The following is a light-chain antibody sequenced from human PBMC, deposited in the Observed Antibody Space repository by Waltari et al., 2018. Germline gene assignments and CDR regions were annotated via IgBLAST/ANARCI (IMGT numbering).Light chain of an antibody. CDR2: DNN. CDR1: GSNIGNNF. V-gene: IGLV1-51*01. CDR3: GTWDSSLSVV. J-gene: IGLJ2*01. Sequence: QSVLTQPPSVSAAAGQKVTISCSGSGSNIGNNFVSWYQQFPGTAPKLLIFDNNKRPSGSPDRFSGSKSGSSATLGIAGRQTGDEAEYYCGTWDSSLSVVFGGGTKLTVL.